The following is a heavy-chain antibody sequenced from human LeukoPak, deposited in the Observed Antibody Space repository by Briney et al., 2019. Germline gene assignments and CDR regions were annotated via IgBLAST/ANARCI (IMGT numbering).Heavy chain of an antibody. V-gene: IGHV3-23*01. CDR1: GFTFSNYA. D-gene: IGHD2-2*01. J-gene: IGHJ4*02. CDR2: IRDSGAYG. CDR3: AKVRGVYCSSPACYYYDA. Sequence: GGSLRLSCAASGFTFSNYAMGWVRQAPGKGLEWVSTIRDSGAYGFYADSVKGRFTISRDNSNDTVYLQLSSLRAEDLALYYCAKVRGVYCSSPACYYYDAWGQGTPVTVSS.